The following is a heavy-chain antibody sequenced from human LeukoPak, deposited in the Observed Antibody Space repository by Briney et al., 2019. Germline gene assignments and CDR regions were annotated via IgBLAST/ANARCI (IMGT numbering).Heavy chain of an antibody. CDR3: AKVGQWLVAHAFDI. CDR1: GFTFSSYW. V-gene: IGHV3-7*03. D-gene: IGHD6-19*01. Sequence: PGGSLRLSCAASGFTFSSYWMSWVRQAPGKGLEWVANIKQDGSEKYYVDSVKGRFTISRDNAKNSLYLQMNSLRAEDTAVYYCAKVGQWLVAHAFDIWGQGTMVTVSS. J-gene: IGHJ3*02. CDR2: IKQDGSEK.